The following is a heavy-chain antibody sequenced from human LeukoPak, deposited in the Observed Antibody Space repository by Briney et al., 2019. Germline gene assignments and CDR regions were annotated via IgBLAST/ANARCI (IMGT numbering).Heavy chain of an antibody. J-gene: IGHJ4*02. D-gene: IGHD6-13*01. CDR3: AQSIAAAGNYFDY. V-gene: IGHV1-69*04. CDR2: IIPILGIA. Sequence: SVKVSCKASGGTFSSYAISWVRQAPGQGLEWMGRIIPILGIANYAQKFQGRVTITADKSTRTAYMELTSLRTEDTAVYYCAQSIAAAGNYFDYWGQGTLVTVSS. CDR1: GGTFSSYA.